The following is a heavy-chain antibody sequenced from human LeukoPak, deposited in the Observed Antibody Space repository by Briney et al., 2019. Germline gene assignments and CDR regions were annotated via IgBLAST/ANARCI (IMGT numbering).Heavy chain of an antibody. CDR3: ARRPRYSGYETYHMDV. CDR1: GGSISSSSYY. J-gene: IGHJ6*03. V-gene: IGHV4-39*01. D-gene: IGHD5-12*01. Sequence: SETPSLTCTVSGGSISSSSYYWDWIRQPPGKGLEWIGTIYYSGSSYYKPSLKSRVTISVDTSKNQFSLKLSSVAAEDTAVYYCARRPRYSGYETYHMDVWGKGTTVTVSS. CDR2: IYYSGSS.